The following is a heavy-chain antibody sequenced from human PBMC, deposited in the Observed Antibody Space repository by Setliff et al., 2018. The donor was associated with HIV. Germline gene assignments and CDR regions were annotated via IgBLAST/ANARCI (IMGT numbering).Heavy chain of an antibody. CDR2: MNPNSGNT. Sequence: GASVKVSCKASGYTFTSYDINWVRQATGRGLEWMGWMNPNSGNTGYAQKFQGRVTMTRDASISTAYMELNTLKFEDTAVYYCARARRDSYDRGRRNRYYIDVWGKGTTVTVSS. CDR3: ARARRDSYDRGRRNRYYIDV. J-gene: IGHJ6*03. CDR1: GYTFTSYD. D-gene: IGHD3-22*01. V-gene: IGHV1-8*02.